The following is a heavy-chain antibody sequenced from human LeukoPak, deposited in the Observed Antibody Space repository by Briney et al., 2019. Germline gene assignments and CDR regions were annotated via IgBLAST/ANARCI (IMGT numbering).Heavy chain of an antibody. J-gene: IGHJ4*02. Sequence: GGSLRLSCEASGFGFSDYGMHWVRQTPGKGLEWVAFSPHDKNEVSEADSVKGRVTISRDNSKRTLYLQMNNLTVDDSALYFFGRDRPYSAWGFYGQNFFDYGGLGTLVAVSS. CDR3: GRDRPYSAWGFYGQNFFDY. V-gene: IGHV3-30*02. CDR2: SPHDKNEV. CDR1: GFGFSDYG. D-gene: IGHD7-27*01.